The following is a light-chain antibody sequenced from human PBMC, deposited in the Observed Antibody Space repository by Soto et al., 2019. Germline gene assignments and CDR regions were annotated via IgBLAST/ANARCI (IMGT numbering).Light chain of an antibody. Sequence: DIQMTQSPSSVSASVGERVTISCRASQDIGSWLAWYQQRPGEAPKLLIYTASSLESGVPSRFSGSGSGTDFTLTISGLQPEDVATYYCQQVSYYPQTFGQGTKVEIK. J-gene: IGKJ1*01. CDR1: QDIGSW. CDR2: TAS. V-gene: IGKV1-12*01. CDR3: QQVSYYPQT.